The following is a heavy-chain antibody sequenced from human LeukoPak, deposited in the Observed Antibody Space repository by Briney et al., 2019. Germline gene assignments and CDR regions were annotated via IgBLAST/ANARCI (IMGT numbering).Heavy chain of an antibody. CDR1: GFTLGDYA. Sequence: GRSLRLSCTASGFTLGDYAMSWFRQAPGKGLECVGFIRCKAYGGTTEDASSVKGKFTVTGDDSKSIAYLQMNSLKTEDTAVYYCTREGARDGYQRSWFDPWGQGTLVTVSS. D-gene: IGHD5-24*01. CDR3: TREGARDGYQRSWFDP. J-gene: IGHJ5*02. V-gene: IGHV3-49*03. CDR2: IRCKAYGGTT.